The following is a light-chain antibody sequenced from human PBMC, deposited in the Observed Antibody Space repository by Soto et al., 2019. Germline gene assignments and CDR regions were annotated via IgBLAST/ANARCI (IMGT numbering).Light chain of an antibody. Sequence: QSVLTQPASVSGSPGQSITISCTGTSSDVGGYNYVSWYQHHPGKAPKLVIYDVSDRPSGVSNRFSGSKPGNTASLTISGLQAEDEADFYCSSYTSSSTVVFGGGTK. CDR1: SSDVGGYNY. CDR3: SSYTSSSTVV. CDR2: DVS. J-gene: IGLJ2*01. V-gene: IGLV2-14*03.